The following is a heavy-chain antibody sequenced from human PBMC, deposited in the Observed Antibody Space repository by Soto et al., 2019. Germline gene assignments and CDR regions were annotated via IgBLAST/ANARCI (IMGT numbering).Heavy chain of an antibody. Sequence: GGSLRLSCAASGFTFSSYAMSWVRQAPGKGLEWVSAISGSGGSTYYADSVKGRFTISRDNSKNTLYLQMNSLRAEDTAVYYCATGRDSSGYLADAFDIWGQGTMVTVSS. V-gene: IGHV3-23*01. J-gene: IGHJ3*02. D-gene: IGHD3-22*01. CDR2: ISGSGGST. CDR3: ATGRDSSGYLADAFDI. CDR1: GFTFSSYA.